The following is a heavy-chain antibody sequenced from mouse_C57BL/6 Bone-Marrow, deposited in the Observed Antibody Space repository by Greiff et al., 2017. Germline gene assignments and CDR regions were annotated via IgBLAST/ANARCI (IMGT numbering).Heavy chain of an antibody. CDR2: ISDGGSYT. D-gene: IGHD1-3*01. Sequence: EVQLKESGGGLVKPGGSLKLSCAASGFTFSSYAMSWVRQTPEKRLEWVATISDGGSYTYYPDNVKGRFTISRDNAKNNLYLQMSHLKSEDTAMYYCARDRGAHPYYFDYWGQGTTLTVSS. CDR3: ARDRGAHPYYFDY. J-gene: IGHJ2*01. V-gene: IGHV5-4*01. CDR1: GFTFSSYA.